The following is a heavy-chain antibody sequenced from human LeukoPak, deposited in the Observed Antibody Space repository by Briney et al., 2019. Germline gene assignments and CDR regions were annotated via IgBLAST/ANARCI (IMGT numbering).Heavy chain of an antibody. Sequence: KSSETLSLTCAVYGESFVGCYWTWIRQPPGKGLEWIGEIDYTGSTNYNPSPKSRIKMSVDTSKNQFSVNLNSVTAADTAFYYCARRRIPATITGSKLSSRFDTWGQGTLVTVSS. CDR3: ARRRIPATITGSKLSSRFDT. V-gene: IGHV4-34*01. D-gene: IGHD5-12*01. CDR2: IDYTGST. J-gene: IGHJ1*01. CDR1: GESFVGCY.